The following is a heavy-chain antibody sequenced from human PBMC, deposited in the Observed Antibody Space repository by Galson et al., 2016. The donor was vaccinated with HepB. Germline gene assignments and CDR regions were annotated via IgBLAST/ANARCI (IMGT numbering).Heavy chain of an antibody. D-gene: IGHD6-13*01. V-gene: IGHV3-53*01. CDR1: GFTFSSYA. J-gene: IGHJ5*02. CDR3: AVFIARVPS. Sequence: SLRLSCAASGFTFSSYAMSWVRQAPGKGLEWVSVMYFGDITYYADSAKGRFTISRDNSKNTLYLQMNRLRADDTAVYYCAVFIARVPSWGQGTLVTVSS. CDR2: MYFGDIT.